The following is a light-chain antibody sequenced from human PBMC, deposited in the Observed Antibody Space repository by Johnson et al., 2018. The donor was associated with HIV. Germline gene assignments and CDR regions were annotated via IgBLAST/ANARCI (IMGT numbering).Light chain of an antibody. J-gene: IGLJ1*01. CDR3: GTWESSLSAVYG. V-gene: IGLV1-51*01. Sequence: QSVLTQPPSVSAAPGQKVTISCSGSSSNIGNNYVSWYQQLPGTAPKLLIYDNNKRPSGIPDRFSGSKSGTSATLGITGLQTGDAADDYCGTWESSLSAVYGFGIGTKVTVL. CDR1: SSNIGNNY. CDR2: DNN.